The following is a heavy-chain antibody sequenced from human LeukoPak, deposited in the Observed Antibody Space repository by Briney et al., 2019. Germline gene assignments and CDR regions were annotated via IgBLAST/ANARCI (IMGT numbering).Heavy chain of an antibody. CDR1: GFTFSSYA. CDR3: AKYFTYYDFWSGYLRGYFDY. V-gene: IGHV3-23*01. J-gene: IGHJ4*02. CDR2: ISGSGGST. D-gene: IGHD3-3*01. Sequence: GGSLRLSCAASGFTFSSYAMSWVRQAPGKGLEWVSAISGSGGSTYYADSVKGRFTISRDNSKNTLYLQMNSLRAEDTAVYYCAKYFTYYDFWSGYLRGYFDYWGQGTLVTVSS.